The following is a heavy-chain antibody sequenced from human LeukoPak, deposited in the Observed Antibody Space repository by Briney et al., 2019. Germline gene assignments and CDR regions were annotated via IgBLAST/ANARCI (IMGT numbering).Heavy chain of an antibody. CDR1: GGSISSSSYY. J-gene: IGHJ5*02. Sequence: SETLSLTCTVSGGSISSSSYYWGWIRQPPGKGLEWIGSIYYSGSTYYNPSLKSRVTISVDTSKNPFSLKLSSVTAADTVVYYCARDGHRLRYFDWLSPPNGIFDPWGQGTLVTVSS. D-gene: IGHD3-9*01. CDR2: IYYSGST. CDR3: ARDGHRLRYFDWLSPPNGIFDP. V-gene: IGHV4-39*07.